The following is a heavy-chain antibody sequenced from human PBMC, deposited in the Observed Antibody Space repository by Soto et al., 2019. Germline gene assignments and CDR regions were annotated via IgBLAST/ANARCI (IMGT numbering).Heavy chain of an antibody. CDR1: GFTFSSYA. CDR2: ISYDGSNK. Sequence: QVQLVESGGGVVQPGRSLRLSCAASGFTFSSYAMHWVRQAPGKGLEWVAVISYDGSNKYYADSVKGRFTISRDNSKNTLYLQMNSLRAEDTAVYYCARDRQLSLSFIGWFDPWGQGTLVTVSS. D-gene: IGHD5-18*01. J-gene: IGHJ5*02. V-gene: IGHV3-30-3*01. CDR3: ARDRQLSLSFIGWFDP.